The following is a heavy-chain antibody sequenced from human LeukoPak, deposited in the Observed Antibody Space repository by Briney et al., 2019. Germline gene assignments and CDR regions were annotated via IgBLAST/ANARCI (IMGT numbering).Heavy chain of an antibody. V-gene: IGHV5-51*01. J-gene: IGHJ4*02. CDR1: GYSFPVYW. CDR3: ARLTRETQNGIPEGGGMDYFDY. D-gene: IGHD2-8*01. CDR2: IYPDDSDT. Sequence: GESLKISCRGSGYSFPVYWIAWVRQMPGKGLEWMGIIYPDDSDTRYSPPFQGQVTISVDKSISTAYLQWSSLKASDSAVYYCARLTRETQNGIPEGGGMDYFDYWGQGTLVTVSS.